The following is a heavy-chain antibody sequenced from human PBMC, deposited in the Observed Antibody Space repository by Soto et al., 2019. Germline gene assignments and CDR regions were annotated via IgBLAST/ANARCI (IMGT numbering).Heavy chain of an antibody. D-gene: IGHD6-19*01. CDR2: IWCCGVYT. CDR1: GFNFKKFA. Sequence: EVQLLESGGGVVQPGGSLRLSCVASGFNFKKFAMAWVRQAPGEGLEWVAGIWCCGVYTYYADSVKGRFSIARDDSKNTLSLQMNSLRGEDTDQYDCENAAGEQWLVPHLDNWGQGTLVTVS. CDR3: ENAAGEQWLVPHLDN. V-gene: IGHV3-23*01. J-gene: IGHJ4*02.